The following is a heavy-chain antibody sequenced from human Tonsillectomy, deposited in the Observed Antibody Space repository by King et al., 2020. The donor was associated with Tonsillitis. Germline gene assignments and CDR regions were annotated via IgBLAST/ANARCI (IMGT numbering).Heavy chain of an antibody. CDR1: GGSISSSNW. D-gene: IGHD3-3*01. CDR3: ARAGDYDFWSGYPYDY. J-gene: IGHJ4*02. CDR2: NYDRGRT. V-gene: IGHV4-4*02. Sequence: QVQLQESGPGLVKPSGTLSLTCAVSGGSISSSNWWWWGCQPPGKGVEWIGENYDRGRTNYNPPLKSRVTKSVDKSKNQFSLKLSSVTAADTAVYYCARAGDYDFWSGYPYDYWGQGTLVTVSS.